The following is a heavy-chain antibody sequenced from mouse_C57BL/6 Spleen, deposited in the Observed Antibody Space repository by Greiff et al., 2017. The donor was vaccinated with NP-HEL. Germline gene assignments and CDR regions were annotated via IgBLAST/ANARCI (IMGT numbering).Heavy chain of an antibody. CDR3: ASRITTVVADYAMDY. D-gene: IGHD1-1*01. J-gene: IGHJ4*01. V-gene: IGHV1-55*01. CDR2: IYPGSGST. Sequence: QVQLQQPGAELVKPGASVKMSCKASGYTFTSYWITWVKQRPGQGLEWIGDIYPGSGSTNYNEKFKSKATLTVDTSSSTAYMQLSSLTSEDSAVYYCASRITTVVADYAMDYWGQGTSVTVSS. CDR1: GYTFTSYW.